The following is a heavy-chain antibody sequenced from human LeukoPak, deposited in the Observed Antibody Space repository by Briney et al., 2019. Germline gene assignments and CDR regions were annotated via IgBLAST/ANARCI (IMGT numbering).Heavy chain of an antibody. D-gene: IGHD1-26*01. CDR1: GCTFTNYY. J-gene: IGHJ4*02. CDR3: ARDHSGSGSYFFDY. V-gene: IGHV1-46*01. Sequence: ASVNVSFKPSGCTFTNYYMHWLRQAPGQGREWMGIINPSGGSTSYAQKFQGRVTITRDTSTSTVYMELSSLRSEDAGVYYCARDHSGSGSYFFDYWGQGTLVTVSS. CDR2: INPSGGST.